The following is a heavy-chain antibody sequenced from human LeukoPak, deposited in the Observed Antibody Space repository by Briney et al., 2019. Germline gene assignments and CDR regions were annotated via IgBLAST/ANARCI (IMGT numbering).Heavy chain of an antibody. J-gene: IGHJ4*02. Sequence: SETLSLTCAVYGGSFSGYYWGWIRQPPGKGLEWIGSIYYSGSTYYNPSLKSRVTISVDTSKNQFSLKLSSVTAADTAVYFCASLYCSGGICYSGLGSADYWGRGTLVTVSS. CDR3: ASLYCSGGICYSGLGSADY. V-gene: IGHV4-34*01. CDR2: IYYSGST. CDR1: GGSFSGYY. D-gene: IGHD2-15*01.